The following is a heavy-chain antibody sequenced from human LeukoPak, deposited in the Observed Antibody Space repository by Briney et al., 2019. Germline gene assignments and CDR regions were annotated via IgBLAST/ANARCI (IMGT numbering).Heavy chain of an antibody. D-gene: IGHD5-18*01. CDR3: ARDSFGPGQLWSDFDY. J-gene: IGHJ4*02. V-gene: IGHV3-48*01. Sequence: GGSLRLSCAASGFTFSSYSMTWVRQAPGKGLEWVSYISSSSSTIYYADSVKGRFTISRDNAKNSLYLQMNSLRAEDTAVYYCARDSFGPGQLWSDFDYWGQGTLVTVSS. CDR1: GFTFSSYS. CDR2: ISSSSSTI.